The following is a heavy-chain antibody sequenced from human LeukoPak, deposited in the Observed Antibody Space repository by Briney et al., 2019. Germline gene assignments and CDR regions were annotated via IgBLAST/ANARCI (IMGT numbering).Heavy chain of an antibody. CDR1: GITVSTNY. J-gene: IGHJ6*02. V-gene: IGHV3-23*01. CDR3: AKTIAVAGKTEYYYYGMDV. Sequence: GGSLRLSCAASGITVSTNYMSWVRQAPGKGLEWVSAISGSGGSTYYADSVKGRFTISRDNSKNTLYLQMNSLRAEDTAVYYCAKTIAVAGKTEYYYYGMDVWGQGTTVTVSS. D-gene: IGHD6-19*01. CDR2: ISGSGGST.